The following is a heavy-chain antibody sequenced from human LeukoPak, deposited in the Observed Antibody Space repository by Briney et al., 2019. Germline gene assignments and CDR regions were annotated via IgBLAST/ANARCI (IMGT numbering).Heavy chain of an antibody. J-gene: IGHJ4*02. D-gene: IGHD3-10*01. CDR1: GGSISSYY. CDR2: IYYSGGT. V-gene: IGHV4-59*01. CDR3: ARGPTMVRGVNDY. Sequence: SGTLSLTCTVSGGSISSYYWSWIRQPPGKGLEWIGYIYYSGGTNYNPSLKSRVTISVDTSKNQFSLKLSSVTAADTAVYYCARGPTMVRGVNDYWGQGTLVTVSS.